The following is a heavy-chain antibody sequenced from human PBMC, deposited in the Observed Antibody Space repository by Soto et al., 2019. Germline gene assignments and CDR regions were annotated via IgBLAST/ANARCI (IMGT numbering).Heavy chain of an antibody. CDR1: GGSISSSSYY. D-gene: IGHD6-6*01. CDR2: IYYSGST. J-gene: IGHJ4*02. CDR3: ARRDGSIAARRVGYYFDY. Sequence: SETLSLTCTVSGGSISSSSYYWGWIRQPPGKGLEWIGSIYYSGSTYYNPSLKSRVTISVDTSKNQFSLKLSSVTAADTAVYYCARRDGSIAARRVGYYFDYWGQGTLVTVSS. V-gene: IGHV4-39*01.